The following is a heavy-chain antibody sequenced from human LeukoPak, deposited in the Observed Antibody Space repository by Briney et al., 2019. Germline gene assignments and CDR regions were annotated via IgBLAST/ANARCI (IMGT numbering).Heavy chain of an antibody. CDR1: GFTFSSNS. J-gene: IGHJ4*02. CDR2: ISGSGDST. D-gene: IGHD3-10*01. Sequence: GGSLRLSCAASGFTFSSNSMTWVRQTPGKGLEWVSGISGSGDSTFYADSVKGRFTISRDNSRNTLYLQMSSLRPENTAVYYCTKWSGFGDDWGQGTLVTVSS. V-gene: IGHV3-23*01. CDR3: TKWSGFGDD.